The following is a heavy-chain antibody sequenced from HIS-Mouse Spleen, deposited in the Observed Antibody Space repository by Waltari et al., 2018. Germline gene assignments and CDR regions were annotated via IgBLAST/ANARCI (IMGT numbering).Heavy chain of an antibody. V-gene: IGHV1-8*01. D-gene: IGHD3-3*01. J-gene: IGHJ4*02. CDR3: ARVYYDFWSGYYY. CDR2: MKPNSGNT. CDR1: GYTFTSYD. Sequence: QVQLVQSGAEVKKPGASVKVSCKASGYTFTSYDINWVRQATGQVLEWMGWMKPNSGNTGYAQKFQGRVTMTRNTSISTAYMELSSLGSEDTAVYYCARVYYDFWSGYYYWGQGTLVTVSS.